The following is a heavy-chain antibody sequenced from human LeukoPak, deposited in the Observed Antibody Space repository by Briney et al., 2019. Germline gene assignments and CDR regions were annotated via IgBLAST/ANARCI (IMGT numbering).Heavy chain of an antibody. Sequence: GGSLRLSCAASGFTFVNYALSWVRQAPGKGLVWVSRINTDGSRTDYADSVKGRFTISRDNARNTLYLQMNSLGAEDTAVYYCASDFTGYDDYWGQGTLVTVSS. D-gene: IGHD3-9*01. J-gene: IGHJ4*02. CDR1: GFTFVNYA. CDR3: ASDFTGYDDY. CDR2: INTDGSRT. V-gene: IGHV3-74*01.